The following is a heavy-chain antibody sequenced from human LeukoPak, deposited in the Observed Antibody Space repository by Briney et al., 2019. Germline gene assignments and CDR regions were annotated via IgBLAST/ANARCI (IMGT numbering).Heavy chain of an antibody. CDR1: GYTLTSYY. J-gene: IGHJ3*02. CDR3: ANQEWLRFNLNAFDI. Sequence: ASVKVSCKASGYTLTSYYMYWVRQAPGQGLEWIGIINPSGGSTNYAQKFQGRVTMTRDMSTRTVYMELSSLRFEDTAVYYCANQEWLRFNLNAFDIWGQGTMVTVSS. CDR2: INPSGGST. D-gene: IGHD5-12*01. V-gene: IGHV1-46*01.